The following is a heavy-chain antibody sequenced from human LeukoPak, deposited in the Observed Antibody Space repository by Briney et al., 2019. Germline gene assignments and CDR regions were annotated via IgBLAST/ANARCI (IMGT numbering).Heavy chain of an antibody. CDR2: ISGSGGST. CDR1: GFTFSSYA. V-gene: IGHV3-23*01. J-gene: IGHJ1*01. Sequence: GGSLRLSCAASGFTFSSYAMSWVRQAPGKGLEWASAISGSGGSTYYADSVKGRFTISRDNSKNTLYLQMNSLRAEDTAVYYCAKDVSAEYFQHWGQGTLVTVSS. CDR3: AKDVSAEYFQH. D-gene: IGHD2/OR15-2a*01.